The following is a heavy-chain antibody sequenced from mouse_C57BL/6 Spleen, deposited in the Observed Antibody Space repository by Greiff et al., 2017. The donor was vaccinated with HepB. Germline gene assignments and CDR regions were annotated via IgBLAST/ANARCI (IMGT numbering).Heavy chain of an antibody. CDR2: IRLKSDNYAT. V-gene: IGHV6-3*01. CDR3: TAKLGRGSYYFDY. D-gene: IGHD4-1*01. J-gene: IGHJ2*01. Sequence: EVNLVESGGGLVQPGGSMKLSCVASGFTFSNYWMNWVRQSTEKGLEWVDQIRLKSDNYATHYSESVKGRFTISRNDSKSSVYLQLNNLRAEDAGIDDCTAKLGRGSYYFDYWGQGTTLTVSS. CDR1: GFTFSNYW.